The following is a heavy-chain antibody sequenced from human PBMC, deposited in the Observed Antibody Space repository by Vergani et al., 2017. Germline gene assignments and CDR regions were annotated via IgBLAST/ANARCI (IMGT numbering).Heavy chain of an antibody. D-gene: IGHD3-22*01. CDR2: IYYSGST. V-gene: IGHV4-59*01. J-gene: IGHJ6*02. Sequence: QVQLQESGPGLVKPSETLSLTCTVSGGSISSYYWSWIRQPPGKGLEWIGYIYYSGSTNYNPSLKSRVTISVDTSKNQFSLKLSSVTAADTAGYYCARDRYYDSGGYYYYGMDVWGQGTTVTVSS. CDR3: ARDRYYDSGGYYYYGMDV. CDR1: GGSISSYY.